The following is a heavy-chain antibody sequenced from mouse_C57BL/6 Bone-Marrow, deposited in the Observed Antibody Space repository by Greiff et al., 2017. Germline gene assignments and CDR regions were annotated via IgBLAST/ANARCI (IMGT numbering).Heavy chain of an antibody. CDR3: ARCLFDY. CDR1: GYTFTSYW. V-gene: IGHV1-59*01. CDR2: IDPSDSYT. J-gene: IGHJ2*01. Sequence: VQLQQPGAELVRPGTSVKLSCKASGYTFTSYWMHWVKQRPGQGLEWIGVIDPSDSYTNYNQKFKGKATLTVDTSSSTAYMQLSSLTSEDSAVYYCARCLFDYWGQGTTLTVSS.